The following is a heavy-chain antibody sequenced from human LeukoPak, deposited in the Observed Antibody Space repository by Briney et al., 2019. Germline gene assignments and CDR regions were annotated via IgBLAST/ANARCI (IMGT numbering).Heavy chain of an antibody. CDR3: ASRAEGLVWLNFHY. V-gene: IGHV4-39*01. CDR2: IYYTGST. D-gene: IGHD3/OR15-3a*01. CDR1: GGSISSSSYY. J-gene: IGHJ4*02. Sequence: SETLSLTCTVSGGSISSSSYYWGWIRQPPGKGLEWIGSIYYTGSTYSNPCLKSRVIIYVDTSQNQFSLKLSAVTAADTAVYDCASRAEGLVWLNFHYWRQETVHSVSS.